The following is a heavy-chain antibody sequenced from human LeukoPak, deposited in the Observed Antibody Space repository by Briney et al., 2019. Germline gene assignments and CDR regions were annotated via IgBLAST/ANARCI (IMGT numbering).Heavy chain of an antibody. V-gene: IGHV4-34*01. CDR1: GGSFSGYY. J-gene: IGHJ4*02. Sequence: SETLSLTCAVYGGSFSGYYWSWIRQPPGKGLEWIGEINHSGSTNYNPSLKSRVTISVDTSKNQFSLKLSSVTAADTAVYYCASTLVATTPDYWGQGTLVTVSS. D-gene: IGHD5-12*01. CDR3: ASTLVATTPDY. CDR2: INHSGST.